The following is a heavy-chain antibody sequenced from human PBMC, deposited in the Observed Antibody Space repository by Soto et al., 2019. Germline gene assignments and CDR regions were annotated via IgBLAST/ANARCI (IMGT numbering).Heavy chain of an antibody. CDR2: IYHSGST. CDR3: ATAPGPY. Sequence: SETLSLTCAVSGGSISSGGYSWSWIRQPPGKGLEWIGYIYHSGSTYYNPSLKSRVTISVDRSKNQFSLKLSSVTAADTAVYYCATAPGPYWGQGPLVTVSS. V-gene: IGHV4-30-2*01. CDR1: GGSISSGGYS. J-gene: IGHJ4*02.